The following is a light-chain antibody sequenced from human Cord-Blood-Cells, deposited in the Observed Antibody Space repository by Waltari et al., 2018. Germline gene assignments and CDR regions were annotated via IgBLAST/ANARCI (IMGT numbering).Light chain of an antibody. CDR1: QSVLYSSNNKNY. CDR3: QQYYSTPLT. J-gene: IGKJ1*01. Sequence: DIVMHQSPDSLAASLGERATINCQSSQSVLYSSNNKNYLAWYQQKPGQPPKLLIYWSSTRESGVPDRFSGSGSGTDFTLTISSLQAEDVAVYYCQQYYSTPLTFGQGTKVEIK. CDR2: WSS. V-gene: IGKV4-1*01.